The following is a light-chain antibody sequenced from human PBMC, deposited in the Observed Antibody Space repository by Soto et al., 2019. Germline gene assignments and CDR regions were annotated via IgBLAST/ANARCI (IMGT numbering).Light chain of an antibody. CDR2: DTS. CDR3: PHRREWPLT. J-gene: IGKJ4*01. V-gene: IGKV3-11*01. CDR1: QSVNSF. Sequence: EIVLTQSPATLSLSPGERATLSCRASQSVNSFLAWYQQKPGQAPRLLIYDTSNRATGIPARFSGSGSGTDFTITISSLEPEDFAVYYCPHRREWPLTFGGGTKVEIK.